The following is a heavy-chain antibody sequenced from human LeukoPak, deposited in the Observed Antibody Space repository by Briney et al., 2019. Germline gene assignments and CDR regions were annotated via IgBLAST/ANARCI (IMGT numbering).Heavy chain of an antibody. CDR1: GVSINTYY. D-gene: IGHD1-26*01. CDR3: AAGPWELDF. CDR2: IYNGGNT. Sequence: SETLSLTCTVSGVSINTYYASWIRQAPGKGLEFIGFIYNGGNTNYNPSLKSRATISVGTSNNQFSLRLTSVTAADTAMYYCAAGPWELDFWGQGTLVTVSS. V-gene: IGHV4-4*09. J-gene: IGHJ4*02.